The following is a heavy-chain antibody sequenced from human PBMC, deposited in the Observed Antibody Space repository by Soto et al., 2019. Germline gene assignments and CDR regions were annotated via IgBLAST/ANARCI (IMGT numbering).Heavy chain of an antibody. Sequence: SETLSLTCTVSGGSISSYYWSWIRQPPGKGLEWIGYIYYSGSTNYNPSLKSRVTISVDTPKNQFSLKLSSVTAADTAVYYCARHDSGYGYYFDYWGQGTLVTVSS. CDR3: ARHDSGYGYYFDY. J-gene: IGHJ4*02. CDR1: GGSISSYY. V-gene: IGHV4-59*08. CDR2: IYYSGST. D-gene: IGHD5-12*01.